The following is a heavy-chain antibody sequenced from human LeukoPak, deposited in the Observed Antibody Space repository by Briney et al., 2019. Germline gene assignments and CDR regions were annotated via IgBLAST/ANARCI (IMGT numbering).Heavy chain of an antibody. Sequence: ASVKVSCKASGYTFTSYGISWVRQAPGQGLEWMGWISAYNGNTNYAQKLQGRVIMTTDTSTSTAYMELRSLRSDDTAVYYCARDISYYDILTGYYTLGYFDYWGQGTLVTVSS. V-gene: IGHV1-18*01. CDR1: GYTFTSYG. CDR3: ARDISYYDILTGYYTLGYFDY. J-gene: IGHJ4*02. D-gene: IGHD3-9*01. CDR2: ISAYNGNT.